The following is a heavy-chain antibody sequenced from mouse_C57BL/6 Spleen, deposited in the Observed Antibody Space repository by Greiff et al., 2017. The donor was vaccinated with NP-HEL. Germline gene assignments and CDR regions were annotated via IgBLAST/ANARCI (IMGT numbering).Heavy chain of an antibody. J-gene: IGHJ1*03. D-gene: IGHD1-1*01. CDR1: GYTFTSYW. V-gene: IGHV1-64*01. Sequence: VQLQQSGAELVKPGASVKLSCKASGYTFTSYWMHWVKQRPGQGLEWIGMIHPNSGSTNYNEKFKSKATLTVDKSSSTAYMQLSSLTSEDSAVYYCAIYGSSYYWYFDVWGTGTTVTVSS. CDR3: AIYGSSYYWYFDV. CDR2: IHPNSGST.